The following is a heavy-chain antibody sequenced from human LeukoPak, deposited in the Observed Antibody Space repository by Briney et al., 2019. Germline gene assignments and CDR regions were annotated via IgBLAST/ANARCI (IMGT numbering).Heavy chain of an antibody. CDR2: IDHGGST. D-gene: IGHD3-3*01. J-gene: IGHJ6*03. CDR3: ARALLNVFGVVWEDRYYYYMDV. CDR1: GGSFSGYH. V-gene: IGHV4-34*01. Sequence: PSETLSLTCAVYGGSFSGYHWSWIRQPPGKGLEWIGEIDHGGSTNYNPSLKSRVTISVDTSKNQLSLKLSSVTAAETAVYYCARALLNVFGVVWEDRYYYYMDVWGKGTTVTVSS.